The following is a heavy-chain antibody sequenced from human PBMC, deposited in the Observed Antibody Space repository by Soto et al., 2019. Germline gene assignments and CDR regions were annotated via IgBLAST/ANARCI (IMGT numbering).Heavy chain of an antibody. CDR3: AGGRAWLDP. Sequence: PGGSLRLSSVGSGGNFSSNWMTWVRQAPGKGLEWVGNIRQDGSEKNYVDSVKGRFTISRDNAKNSLYLQMNSLRAEDTAVYYCAGGRAWLDPWGQGTLVTVSS. CDR1: GGNFSSNW. J-gene: IGHJ5*02. CDR2: IRQDGSEK. V-gene: IGHV3-7*02.